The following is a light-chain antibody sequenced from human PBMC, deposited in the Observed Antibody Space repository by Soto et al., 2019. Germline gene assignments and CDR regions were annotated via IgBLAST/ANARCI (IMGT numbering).Light chain of an antibody. CDR3: CLYVGATTYV. CDR1: SGYVGTYSL. J-gene: IGLJ1*01. Sequence: QSALAQPASVSGSPVQSITISCTGASGYVGTYSLVSWYQQHPGKAPKVVIYEGHKRPSGVPDRFSGSTSVNTASLTISGLQTDDEADYYCCLYVGATTYVFGTGTQVTVL. CDR2: EGH. V-gene: IGLV2-23*01.